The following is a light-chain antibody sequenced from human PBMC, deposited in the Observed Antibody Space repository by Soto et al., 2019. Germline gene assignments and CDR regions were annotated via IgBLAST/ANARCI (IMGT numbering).Light chain of an antibody. J-gene: IGLJ1*01. Sequence: QSVLTQPASVSGSPGQSITISCTGTSSDVGGYNYVSWYQQHPGKAPKLMIYDVSARPSGVSNRFSGSKSGNTASLTISGLQAEDEADYYCSSYKSSRTLFVLGTGTKVTVL. CDR3: SSYKSSRTLFV. CDR1: SSDVGGYNY. CDR2: DVS. V-gene: IGLV2-14*03.